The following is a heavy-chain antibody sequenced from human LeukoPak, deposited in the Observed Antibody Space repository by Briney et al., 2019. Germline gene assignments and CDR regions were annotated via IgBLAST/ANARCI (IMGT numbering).Heavy chain of an antibody. CDR3: ARGGSKQWLVNDS. D-gene: IGHD6-19*01. Sequence: SGTLSLTCAVSGGSISSSNWWSWVRQPPGKGLEWIGYIHYSGSTNYNPSLKSRVTISVDTSKNQFSLKLSSVTAADTAIYYCARGGSKQWLVNDSWGQGTLVTVSS. J-gene: IGHJ4*02. CDR2: IHYSGST. V-gene: IGHV4-4*02. CDR1: GGSISSSNW.